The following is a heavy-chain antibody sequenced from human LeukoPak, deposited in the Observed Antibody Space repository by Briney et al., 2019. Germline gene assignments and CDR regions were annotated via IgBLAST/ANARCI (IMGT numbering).Heavy chain of an antibody. CDR3: ARVGYGDYAWFDP. V-gene: IGHV4-61*02. CDR2: IYTSGST. Sequence: PSETLSLTCTVSGGSISSGSYYWSWIRQPAGRGLEWIGRIYTSGSTNYNPSLKIRVTISVDTSKNHFSLKLSSVSAADTAVYYCARVGYGDYAWFDPWGQGTLVTVSS. D-gene: IGHD4-17*01. J-gene: IGHJ5*02. CDR1: GGSISSGSYY.